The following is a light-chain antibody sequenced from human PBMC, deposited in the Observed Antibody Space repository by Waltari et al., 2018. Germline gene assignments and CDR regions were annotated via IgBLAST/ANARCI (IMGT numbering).Light chain of an antibody. CDR3: STWDDSLNAWV. CDR2: FDD. CDR1: SSNTGKNG. J-gene: IGLJ3*02. Sequence: QSVLTQPPSVSAAPMQMVTISCSRSSSNTGKNGVTWYQHLPGEAPKLLIFFDDPLPSGVSDRFSGSKSGTSASLAISGLQPQDEADYYCSTWDDSLNAWVFGGGTKLTVL. V-gene: IGLV1-36*01.